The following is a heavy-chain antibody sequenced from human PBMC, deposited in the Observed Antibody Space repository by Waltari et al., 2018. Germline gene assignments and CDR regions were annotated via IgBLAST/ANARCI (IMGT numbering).Heavy chain of an antibody. CDR3: ARGLDLNYPDALDI. CDR1: GGSINEYF. Sequence: QVQLQQWGAELLEPSETLSLTCAVFGGSINEYFWNWIRQTPGKGLEWIGDLHQNGGPNDNPSLTSRVTISVDTSKNHVYLELRSLTAADTAVYYCARGLDLNYPDALDIWGQGTTVTVS. J-gene: IGHJ3*02. V-gene: IGHV4-34*02. D-gene: IGHD1-7*01. CDR2: LHQNGGP.